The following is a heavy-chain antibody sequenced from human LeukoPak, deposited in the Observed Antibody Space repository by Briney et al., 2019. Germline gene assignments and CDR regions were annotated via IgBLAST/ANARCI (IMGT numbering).Heavy chain of an antibody. Sequence: GGSLRLSCAASGFTFSNYWMSWVRQVPGKGLQWVANIKQDGSEKYYVDSVKGRFTISRDNAKKSLYLQMNSLRAEDTAVYYCARDDDWNYEDYWGQGTLLTVSS. CDR3: ARDDDWNYEDY. CDR2: IKQDGSEK. CDR1: GFTFSNYW. J-gene: IGHJ4*02. D-gene: IGHD1-7*01. V-gene: IGHV3-7*01.